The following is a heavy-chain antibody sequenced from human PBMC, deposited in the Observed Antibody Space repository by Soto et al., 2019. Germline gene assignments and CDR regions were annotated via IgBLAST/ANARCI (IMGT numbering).Heavy chain of an antibody. J-gene: IGHJ4*02. Sequence: PGGSLRLSCAASGFTFSSYAMSWVRQAPGKGLEWVSAISGSGGSTYYADSVKGRFTISRDNSKNTLYLQMNSLRAEDTAVYYCAKDVPRGYLEYGGNFDYWGQGTLVTVSS. CDR3: AKDVPRGYLEYGGNFDY. V-gene: IGHV3-23*01. CDR1: GFTFSSYA. CDR2: ISGSGGST. D-gene: IGHD2-2*03.